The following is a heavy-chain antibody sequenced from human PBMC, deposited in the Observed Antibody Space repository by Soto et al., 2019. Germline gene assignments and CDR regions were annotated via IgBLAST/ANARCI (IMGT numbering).Heavy chain of an antibody. J-gene: IGHJ3*02. Sequence: QVQLVQSGAEVKKPGSSVKVSCKASGGTFSSYTISWVRQAPGQGLEWMGRIIPILGIANYAQKFQGRVTITADKPTSTAYMELSSLRSEDTAVYYCASWRYCSSTSCYGAFDIWGQGTMVTVSS. D-gene: IGHD2-2*01. CDR3: ASWRYCSSTSCYGAFDI. CDR2: IIPILGIA. V-gene: IGHV1-69*02. CDR1: GGTFSSYT.